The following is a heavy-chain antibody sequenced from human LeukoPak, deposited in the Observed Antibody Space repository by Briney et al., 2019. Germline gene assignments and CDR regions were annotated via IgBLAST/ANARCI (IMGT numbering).Heavy chain of an antibody. CDR3: ARASYDSSGFYHDY. CDR2: ISSSGSYR. J-gene: IGHJ4*02. Sequence: GGSLRLSCAGAGFTFSTYSMNWVRQAPGKGLEWVSSISSSGSYRYYADSVKGRFTISRDNAKKSLYLQMNSLRAEDTAVYYCARASYDSSGFYHDYWGQGTLVTVSS. D-gene: IGHD3-22*01. V-gene: IGHV3-21*01. CDR1: GFTFSTYS.